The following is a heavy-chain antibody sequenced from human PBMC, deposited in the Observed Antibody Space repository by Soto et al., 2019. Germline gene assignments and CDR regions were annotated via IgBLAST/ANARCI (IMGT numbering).Heavy chain of an antibody. V-gene: IGHV1-46*01. Sequence: PSVKVSCKASGYTFTSYYMHWVRQAPGQGLEWMGIINPSGGSTSYAQKFQGRVTMTRDTSTSTVYMELSSLRSEDTAVYYCARDEYYDFWSGYSYGMDVWGQGTTVTVSS. CDR1: GYTFTSYY. D-gene: IGHD3-3*01. J-gene: IGHJ6*02. CDR2: INPSGGST. CDR3: ARDEYYDFWSGYSYGMDV.